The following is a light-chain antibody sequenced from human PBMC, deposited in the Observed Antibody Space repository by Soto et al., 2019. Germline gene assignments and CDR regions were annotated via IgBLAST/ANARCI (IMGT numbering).Light chain of an antibody. CDR3: QQYGNAPFT. V-gene: IGKV3-20*01. CDR1: QSVTNSY. J-gene: IGKJ3*01. Sequence: ETVLTQSPGTLSLSPGERATLSCRASQSVTNSYLAWYQQKPGQAPRLLIYGALSRATGIPDRFSGSGSGTDFTLTISRLEPEDFAVYYCQQYGNAPFTFGPGTKVDIK. CDR2: GAL.